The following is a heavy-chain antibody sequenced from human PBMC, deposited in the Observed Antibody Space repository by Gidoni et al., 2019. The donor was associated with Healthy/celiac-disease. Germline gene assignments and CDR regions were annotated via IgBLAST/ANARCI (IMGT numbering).Heavy chain of an antibody. CDR1: GGSFSGYY. Sequence: QVQLQQWGAGLLKPSETLSLPCAVYGGSFSGYYWSWIRQPPGKGLEWIGEINHSGSTNYNPSLKSRVTISVDTSKNQFSLKLSSVTAADTAVYYCARPHMDVWGKGTTVTVSS. CDR3: ARPHMDV. V-gene: IGHV4-34*01. CDR2: INHSGST. J-gene: IGHJ6*03.